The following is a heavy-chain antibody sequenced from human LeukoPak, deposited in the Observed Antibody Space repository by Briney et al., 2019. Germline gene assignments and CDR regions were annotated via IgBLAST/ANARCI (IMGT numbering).Heavy chain of an antibody. CDR2: IYPGDSDI. V-gene: IGHV5-51*01. Sequence: GGSLKISCEGSGYSFTSSWIGWVRQMPGKGLEWMGIIYPGDSDIRYSPSFQGQVTISADKSITTAYLQWSSLKASDTAIYYCARGLYCSGGSCRFDYWGQGTLVTVPS. CDR3: ARGLYCSGGSCRFDY. D-gene: IGHD2-15*01. J-gene: IGHJ4*02. CDR1: GYSFTSSW.